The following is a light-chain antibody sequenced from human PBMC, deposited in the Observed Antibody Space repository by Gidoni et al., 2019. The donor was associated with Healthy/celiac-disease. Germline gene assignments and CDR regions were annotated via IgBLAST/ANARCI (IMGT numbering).Light chain of an antibody. Sequence: DIVMTHSPLSLPVTPGEPASISCRPSQSLLHSNGYDYLAWYLQKPGQSPQLLIYFGSNRASGIPDRFSGSGSGTDFTLKISRVEAEDVGVYYCKQDVRTPLTFGGGTKVEIK. CDR3: KQDVRTPLT. CDR2: FGS. CDR1: QSLLHSNGYDY. J-gene: IGKJ4*01. V-gene: IGKV2-28*01.